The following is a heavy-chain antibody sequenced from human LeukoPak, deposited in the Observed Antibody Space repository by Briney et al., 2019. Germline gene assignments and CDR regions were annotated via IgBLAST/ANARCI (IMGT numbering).Heavy chain of an antibody. CDR3: EKGGELLSAFAP. Sequence: GGSLRLSCAASGFTFSSYGMHWVRQAPGKGLEWVSGISRNSGSMGYVDSVKGRFTISRDNGKKSLYLQMNSLRSEDTALYYWEKGGELLSAFAPGGRGPRATV. V-gene: IGHV3-9*01. CDR2: ISRNSGSM. CDR1: GFTFSSYG. J-gene: IGHJ5*02. D-gene: IGHD3-10*01.